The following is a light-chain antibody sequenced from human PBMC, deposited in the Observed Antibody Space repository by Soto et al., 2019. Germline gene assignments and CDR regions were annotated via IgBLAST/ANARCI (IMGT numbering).Light chain of an antibody. CDR1: SSDVGSYNL. V-gene: IGLV2-14*02. J-gene: IGLJ2*01. CDR3: SSYTSTSTPVI. Sequence: QSALTQPASVSGSPGQSITISCTGSSSDVGSYNLVSWYQHHPGKVPKLMIYEIRNRPSGVSDRFSGSKSGNTASLTISGLQAEDEADYYCSSYTSTSTPVIFGGGTKLTVL. CDR2: EIR.